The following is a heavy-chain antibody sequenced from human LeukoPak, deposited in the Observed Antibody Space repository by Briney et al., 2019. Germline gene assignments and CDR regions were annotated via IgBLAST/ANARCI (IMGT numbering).Heavy chain of an antibody. J-gene: IGHJ4*02. CDR1: GGSISSSTYY. CDR3: ARARRDYDILTGLDY. CDR2: IFYSGST. V-gene: IGHV4-39*07. D-gene: IGHD3-9*01. Sequence: TTSETLSLTCTVSGGSISSSTYYWGWIRQPPGKDLEWIGSIFYSGSTYYNPSLKSRVTMSVDTSENRSSLKLSSVTAADTAVYYCARARRDYDILTGLDYWGQGTLVTVSS.